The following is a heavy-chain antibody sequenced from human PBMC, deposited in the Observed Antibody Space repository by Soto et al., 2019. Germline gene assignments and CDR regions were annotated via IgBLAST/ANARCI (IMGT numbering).Heavy chain of an antibody. CDR2: ISWNSGSI. CDR3: AKDSSGSNRFDY. Sequence: RLSCAASGFTFDDYAMHWVRQAPGKGLEWVSGISWNSGSIGYADSVKGRFTISRDNAKNSLYLQMNSLRAEDTALYYCAKDSSGSNRFDYWGQGTLVTVSS. J-gene: IGHJ4*02. V-gene: IGHV3-9*01. D-gene: IGHD3-22*01. CDR1: GFTFDDYA.